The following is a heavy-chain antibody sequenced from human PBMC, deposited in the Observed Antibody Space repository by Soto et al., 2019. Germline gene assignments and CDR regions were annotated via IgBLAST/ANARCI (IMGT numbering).Heavy chain of an antibody. V-gene: IGHV3-7*01. CDR2: IKRDGSEK. Sequence: GGSLRLSCAASGFTFSSYWMSWVRQAPGKGLEWVANIKRDGSEKYYVESVKGRITISRDNAKNSLFLQMNCLRAEDTAVYYCAPPGGPHFDYWGQGTLVTVSS. CDR1: GFTFSSYW. D-gene: IGHD1-26*01. J-gene: IGHJ4*02. CDR3: APPGGPHFDY.